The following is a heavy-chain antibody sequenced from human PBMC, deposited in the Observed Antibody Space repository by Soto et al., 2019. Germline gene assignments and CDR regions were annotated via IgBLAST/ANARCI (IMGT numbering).Heavy chain of an antibody. CDR2: IYYSGST. J-gene: IGHJ6*04. D-gene: IGHD3-3*01. CDR3: ARHDDFWSGYRIYYSYGMDV. V-gene: IGHV4-39*01. CDR1: AGSISSSSYY. Sequence: SETLSLTCTVSAGSISSSSYYWGWIRQPPGKRLEWIGSIYYSGSTYYNPSLKSRVTISVDTSKNQFSLKLSSVTAADTAVYYCARHDDFWSGYRIYYSYGMDVPCKAITGTVSS.